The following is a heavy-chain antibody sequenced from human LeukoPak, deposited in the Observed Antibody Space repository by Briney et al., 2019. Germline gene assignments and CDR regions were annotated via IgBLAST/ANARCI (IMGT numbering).Heavy chain of an antibody. CDR2: IKPSGGDT. J-gene: IGHJ4*02. Sequence: ASVKVSCKASGYTFTSYYMHWVRQAPGQGLEWVGIIKPSGGDTSFAQKFQARVTLTRDTSTSTVYMELSSLTSEDTAVYYCARDWSESGIAVADYFDYWGQGTLVTVSS. V-gene: IGHV1-46*01. CDR3: ARDWSESGIAVADYFDY. CDR1: GYTFTSYY. D-gene: IGHD6-19*01.